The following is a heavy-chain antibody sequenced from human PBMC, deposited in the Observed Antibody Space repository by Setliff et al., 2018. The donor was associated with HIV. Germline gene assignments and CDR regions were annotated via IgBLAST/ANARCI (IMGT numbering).Heavy chain of an antibody. CDR1: GGSIRSYY. V-gene: IGHV4-59*01. Sequence: SETLSLTCDVSGGSIRSYYWSWIRQPPGEGLEWIGYVYYSGSTNYNPSLKSRVTISVDTSKNLFSLKLTSVTAADTAVYYCARSRDGYNWAWFDPWGQGTLVTVSS. CDR3: ARSRDGYNWAWFDP. CDR2: VYYSGST. J-gene: IGHJ5*02. D-gene: IGHD5-12*01.